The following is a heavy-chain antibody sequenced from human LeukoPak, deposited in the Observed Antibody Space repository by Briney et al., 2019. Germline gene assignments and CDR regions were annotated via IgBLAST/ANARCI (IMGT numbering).Heavy chain of an antibody. Sequence: ASVKVPCKASGYTFTSYYMHWVRQAPGQGLEWMGIINPSGGSASYAQKFQGRVTMTRDMSTSTVYMELSSLRSEDTAVYYCARGRSSDSKRYYYMDVWGKGTTVTVSS. CDR3: ARGRSSDSKRYYYMDV. J-gene: IGHJ6*03. CDR1: GYTFTSYY. CDR2: INPSGGSA. D-gene: IGHD3-22*01. V-gene: IGHV1-46*01.